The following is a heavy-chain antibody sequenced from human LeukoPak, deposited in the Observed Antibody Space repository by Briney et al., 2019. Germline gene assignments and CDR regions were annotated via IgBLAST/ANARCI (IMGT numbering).Heavy chain of an antibody. Sequence: PGGSLRLSCAASGFTFSSYAMSWVRQAPGKGLEWVSAISGSGGSTYYADSVKGRFTISRDNSKNTLYLQMNSLRAEDTAVYYCARELGYCSGGSCLTTYYGMDVWGQGTTVTVSS. J-gene: IGHJ6*02. D-gene: IGHD2-15*01. CDR3: ARELGYCSGGSCLTTYYGMDV. CDR1: GFTFSSYA. V-gene: IGHV3-23*01. CDR2: ISGSGGST.